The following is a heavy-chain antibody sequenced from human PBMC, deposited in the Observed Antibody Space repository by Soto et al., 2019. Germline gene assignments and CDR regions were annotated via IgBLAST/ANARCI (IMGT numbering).Heavy chain of an antibody. V-gene: IGHV3-15*07. CDR3: TTGVYCSSTSCYYYYGMDV. Sequence: GGSLRLSCAASGFTFSNAWMNWVRQAPGKGLEWVGRIKSKTDGGTTDYAAPGKGRFTMSRDDSKNTPYLQMNSLKTEDTAVYYCTTGVYCSSTSCYYYYGMDVWGQGTTVTVSS. D-gene: IGHD2-2*01. J-gene: IGHJ6*02. CDR1: GFTFSNAW. CDR2: IKSKTDGGTT.